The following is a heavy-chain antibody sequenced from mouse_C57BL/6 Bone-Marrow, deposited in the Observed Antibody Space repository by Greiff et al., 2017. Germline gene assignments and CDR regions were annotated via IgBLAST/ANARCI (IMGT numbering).Heavy chain of an antibody. D-gene: IGHD1-1*01. J-gene: IGHJ2*01. V-gene: IGHV1-26*01. CDR3: AREGITTVVEGY. Sequence: EVQLHQSGPELVKPGASVKISCKASGYTFTDYYMNWVKQSHGKSLEWIGDINPNHGGTSYNQKFKGKATLTVDQASSTAYMELRSLTSEDSAVYYWAREGITTVVEGYWGQGNTLTVSA. CDR2: INPNHGGT. CDR1: GYTFTDYY.